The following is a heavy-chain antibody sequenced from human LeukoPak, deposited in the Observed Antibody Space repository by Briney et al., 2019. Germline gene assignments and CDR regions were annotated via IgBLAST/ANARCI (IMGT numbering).Heavy chain of an antibody. CDR1: GGSISSSSYY. CDR2: ISYGGST. V-gene: IGHV4-39*01. J-gene: IGHJ4*02. Sequence: SETLSLTCTVSGGSISSSSYYWGWIRQPPGKGLEWIGSISYGGSTYYNPSLKSRVTISVDTSKNQFSLNLSSVTAADTAVYYCARHDIIAVAFSYWGQGTLVTVSS. CDR3: ARHDIIAVAFSY. D-gene: IGHD6-19*01.